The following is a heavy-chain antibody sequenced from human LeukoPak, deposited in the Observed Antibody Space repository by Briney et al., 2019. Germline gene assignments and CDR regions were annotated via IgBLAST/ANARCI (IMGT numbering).Heavy chain of an antibody. J-gene: IGHJ3*02. V-gene: IGHV3-7*01. CDR2: IKQDGSEK. D-gene: IGHD6-19*01. CDR3: ARDRLIGQWPHDAFDI. Sequence: PGGSLRLSCAASGFTFSSYWMSWVRQAPGKGLEWVANIKQDGSEKYYVDSVKGRFTISRDNAKNSLYLQMNSLRAEDTAVYYCARDRLIGQWPHDAFDIWGQGTMVTVSS. CDR1: GFTFSSYW.